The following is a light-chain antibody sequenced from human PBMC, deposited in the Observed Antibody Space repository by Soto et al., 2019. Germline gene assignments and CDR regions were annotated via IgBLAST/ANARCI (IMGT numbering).Light chain of an antibody. CDR2: EVT. V-gene: IGLV2-14*01. CDR3: ISYTGSSTSYV. CDR1: SSDVGSYSH. J-gene: IGLJ1*01. Sequence: QSALTQPASVSGSPGQSITISCSGTSSDVGSYSHVAWYQQFPGKTPKLIIYEVTYRPSGLSHRFSASKSGNTASLTISGRQAGDEADYYCISYTGSSTSYVFGTGTKLTVL.